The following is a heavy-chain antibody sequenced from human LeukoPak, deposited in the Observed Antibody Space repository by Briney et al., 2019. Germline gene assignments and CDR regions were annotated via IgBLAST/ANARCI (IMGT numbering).Heavy chain of an antibody. D-gene: IGHD3-9*01. CDR3: ARVQILWLKPGAFDL. V-gene: IGHV1-2*02. Sequence: GASVKVSCKASGYTFTGYYMHWVRQAPGQGLEWMGWINPNSGGTNYAQKFQGRVTMTRDTSISTAYMELSRLRSDDTAVYYCARVQILWLKPGAFDLWGQGTEVIVSS. CDR1: GYTFTGYY. CDR2: INPNSGGT. J-gene: IGHJ3*01.